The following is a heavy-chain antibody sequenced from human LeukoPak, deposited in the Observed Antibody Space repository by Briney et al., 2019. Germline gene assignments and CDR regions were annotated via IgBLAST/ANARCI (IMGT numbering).Heavy chain of an antibody. CDR2: IYYSGST. V-gene: IGHV4-39*07. Sequence: SETLSLTCTVSGGSISSSSYYWGWIRQPPGRGLEWIGSIYYSGSTYYNPSLKSRVTISVDTSKNQFSLKLSSVTAADTAVYYCATAYLPYGSVLGFDPWGQGTLVTVSS. D-gene: IGHD3-10*01. CDR3: ATAYLPYGSVLGFDP. J-gene: IGHJ5*02. CDR1: GGSISSSSYY.